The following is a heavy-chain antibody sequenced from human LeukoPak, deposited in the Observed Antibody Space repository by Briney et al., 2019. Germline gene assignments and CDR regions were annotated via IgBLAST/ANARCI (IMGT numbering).Heavy chain of an antibody. D-gene: IGHD6-19*01. J-gene: IGHJ5*02. CDR1: GGSISSYY. CDR2: IYYSGST. Sequence: PSETLSLTCTVSGGSISSYYWTWIRQPPGKGLEWIGYIYYSGSTNYNPSLKSRVTMSVDTSKNQFSLKLSSVTAADTAVYYCARQSSGGWFDPWGQGALVTVSS. V-gene: IGHV4-59*01. CDR3: ARQSSGGWFDP.